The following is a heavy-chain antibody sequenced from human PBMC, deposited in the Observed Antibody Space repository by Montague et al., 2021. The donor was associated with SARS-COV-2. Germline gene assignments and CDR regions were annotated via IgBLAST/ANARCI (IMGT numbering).Heavy chain of an antibody. V-gene: IGHV4-39*02. CDR2: IYYTGST. CDR1: GGSITNNIDY. Sequence: SETLSLTCTVSGGSITNNIDYWAWIRQPPGKGLEWIGSIYYTGSTYYNPSLKSRVTISVVTSKNHFTLKLSSVTAAETVVYYCARLKRYFDSSGSPSAFDFWGQGTKVTVSS. D-gene: IGHD3-22*01. J-gene: IGHJ3*01. CDR3: ARLKRYFDSSGSPSAFDF.